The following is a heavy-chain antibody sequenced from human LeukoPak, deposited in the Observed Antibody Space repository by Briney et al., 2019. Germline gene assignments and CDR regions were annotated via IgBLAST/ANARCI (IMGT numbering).Heavy chain of an antibody. D-gene: IGHD3-3*01. CDR1: GFTVSSNY. J-gene: IGHJ3*02. CDR2: IYYSGNT. CDR3: ARRRQDFWRENHDAFDI. V-gene: IGHV4-59*08. Sequence: GSLRLSCAASGFTVSSNYMSWVRQAPGKGLEWIGYIYYSGNTNYNPSLKSRVTISVDTSKNQFSLKLSSVTAADTAVYYCARRRQDFWRENHDAFDIWGQGTMVTVSS.